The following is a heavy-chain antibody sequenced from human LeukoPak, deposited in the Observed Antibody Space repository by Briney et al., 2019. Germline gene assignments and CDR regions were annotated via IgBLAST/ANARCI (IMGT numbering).Heavy chain of an antibody. CDR2: INAGNGNT. Sequence: ASVTVSCKASGYTFTSYAMYWVRQAPGQRLEWMGWINAGNGNTKYSQKFQGRVTITRDTSASTAYMELSSLRSEDTAVYYCARTDGYSYGSEGYYFDYWGQGTLVTVSS. D-gene: IGHD5-18*01. CDR3: ARTDGYSYGSEGYYFDY. V-gene: IGHV1-3*01. J-gene: IGHJ4*02. CDR1: GYTFTSYA.